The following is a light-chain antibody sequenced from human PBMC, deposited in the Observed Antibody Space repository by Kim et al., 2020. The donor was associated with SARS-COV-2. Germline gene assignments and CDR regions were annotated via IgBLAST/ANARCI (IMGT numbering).Light chain of an antibody. CDR2: EDD. Sequence: NFTLTQPHSVSGSPGKTITISCTRSSGSIDDNYVQWYQQRPGGVPTAVIYEDDQRPSGVSDRFSGSIDNSSNSASLTISGLRTEDEADYYCQSYNRDNVLFGGGTQLTVL. V-gene: IGLV6-57*04. J-gene: IGLJ2*01. CDR3: QSYNRDNVL. CDR1: SGSIDDNY.